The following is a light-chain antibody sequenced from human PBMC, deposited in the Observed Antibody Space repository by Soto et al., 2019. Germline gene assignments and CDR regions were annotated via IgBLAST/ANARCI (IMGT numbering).Light chain of an antibody. CDR1: SEHSNYA. J-gene: IGLJ3*02. CDR2: LNSDGSH. CDR3: QAWGTGIKRL. V-gene: IGLV4-69*01. Sequence: QLVLTQSPSASASLGASVKLTCTLSSEHSNYAIAWHQQQPEKGPRYLMRLNSDGSHNKGDGIPDRFSGSSSGAERYLTISSLQSEDEGDYYCQAWGTGIKRLFGGGTKVTVL.